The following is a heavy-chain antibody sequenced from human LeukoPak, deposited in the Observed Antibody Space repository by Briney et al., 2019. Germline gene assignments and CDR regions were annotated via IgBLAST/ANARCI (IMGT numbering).Heavy chain of an antibody. CDR1: GIAVSSNY. CDR2: IYRGGST. CDR3: ARDTPHSSSWYVNY. J-gene: IGHJ4*02. D-gene: IGHD6-13*01. V-gene: IGHV3-66*01. Sequence: GGSLRPSCAASGIAVSSNYMSWVRQAPGKGLEWVSVIYRGGSTYYADSVKGRFTISRDNSKNTLYLQMNSLRAEDTAVYYCARDTPHSSSWYVNYWGQGTLVTVSS.